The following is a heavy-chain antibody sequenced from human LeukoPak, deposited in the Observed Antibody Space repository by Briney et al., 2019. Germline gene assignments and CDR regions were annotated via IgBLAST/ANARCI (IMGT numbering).Heavy chain of an antibody. D-gene: IGHD3-10*01. V-gene: IGHV3-64*01. CDR3: ARDGSGSPDY. Sequence: GGSLRLSCAASGFTFSNYAIHWVRQAPGKGLEYVSAISDNGRQTFYANSVKGRFTISRDNSKNTLYLQMGSLRAEDMAVYYCARDGSGSPDYWGQGTLVTVPS. J-gene: IGHJ4*02. CDR2: ISDNGRQT. CDR1: GFTFSNYA.